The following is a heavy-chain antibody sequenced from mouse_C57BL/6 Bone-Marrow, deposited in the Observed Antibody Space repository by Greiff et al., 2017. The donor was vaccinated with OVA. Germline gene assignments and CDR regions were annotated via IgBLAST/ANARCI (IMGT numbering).Heavy chain of an antibody. J-gene: IGHJ4*01. CDR2: IDPATGNT. V-gene: IGHV14-3*01. CDR1: GFNITNTY. CDR3: ARYHDYRYYAMDY. D-gene: IGHD2-4*01. Sequence: EVQLQQSGAELVRPGASVKLSCTASGFNITNTYMHWVKQRPEQGLEWIGIIDPATGNTTYAPKFPGKATITADKSSNTAYLQLSSLTSEDTAIYYCARYHDYRYYAMDYWGQGTSVTVSS.